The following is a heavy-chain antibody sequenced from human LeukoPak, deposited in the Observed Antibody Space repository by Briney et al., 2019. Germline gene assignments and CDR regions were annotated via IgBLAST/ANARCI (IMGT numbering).Heavy chain of an antibody. D-gene: IGHD3-22*01. Sequence: GGSLGLSCAASGFTFSNYAMHWVRQAPGKGLQWVAFISYDESDKFYADSVKGRFTLSRDNSKNTVYLQMNSLRAEDTAVYYCATVRDRGYYFNYWGQGTLVTVSS. J-gene: IGHJ4*02. CDR3: ATVRDRGYYFNY. CDR1: GFTFSNYA. CDR2: ISYDESDK. V-gene: IGHV3-30*03.